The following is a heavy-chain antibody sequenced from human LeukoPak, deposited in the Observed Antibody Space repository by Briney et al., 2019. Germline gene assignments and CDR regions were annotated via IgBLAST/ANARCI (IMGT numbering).Heavy chain of an antibody. CDR2: ISGSAHKI. V-gene: IGHV3-23*01. J-gene: IGHJ4*02. CDR3: AGRLTGYSSGYVH. Sequence: GGSLRLSCVASGITFSNYAVSWVRQAPEKGLDWVSVISGSAHKIRYADSVKSRFTISRDNSENIVYLQMNNPRVEDTAVYYCAGRLTGYSSGYVHWGQGTLVTVSS. D-gene: IGHD5-18*01. CDR1: GITFSNYA.